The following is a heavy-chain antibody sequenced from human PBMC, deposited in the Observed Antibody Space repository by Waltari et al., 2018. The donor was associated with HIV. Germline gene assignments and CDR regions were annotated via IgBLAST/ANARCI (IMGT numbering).Heavy chain of an antibody. V-gene: IGHV3-30*18. CDR1: GFTFSSYG. Sequence: QVQLVESGGGVVQPGRSLRLSCAASGFTFSSYGMHWVRQAPGKGLEWVAVISYDGSNKYYADSVKGRFTISRDNSKNTLYLQMNSLRAEDTAVYYCAKGWFAPFDPWGQGTLVTVSS. CDR3: AKGWFAPFDP. J-gene: IGHJ5*02. D-gene: IGHD3-10*01. CDR2: ISYDGSNK.